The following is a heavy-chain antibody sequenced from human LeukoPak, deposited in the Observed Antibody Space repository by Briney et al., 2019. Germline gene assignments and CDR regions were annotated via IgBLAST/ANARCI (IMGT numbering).Heavy chain of an antibody. Sequence: ASVKVSCKASGYTFTSYGISWVRQAPGQGLEWMGWISAYNGNTNYAQKLQGRVTMTTDTSTSTAYMELRSLRSDDTAVYYCARDLMTIFAPDAFDIWGQGTMVTVSS. CDR1: GYTFTSYG. V-gene: IGHV1-18*01. CDR2: ISAYNGNT. CDR3: ARDLMTIFAPDAFDI. J-gene: IGHJ3*02. D-gene: IGHD3-3*01.